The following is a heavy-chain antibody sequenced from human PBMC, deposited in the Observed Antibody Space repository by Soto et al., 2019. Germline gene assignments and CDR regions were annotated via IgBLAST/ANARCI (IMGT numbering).Heavy chain of an antibody. CDR2: IFNSGTT. D-gene: IGHD1-26*01. Sequence: QVQLQESGPGLVKPSQTLSLTCSVSGASTVSHYHWTWIRQPPGKGLEWMGYIFNSGTTFYNPSLSRRLSISMDTSGNHFSLELRSVTAADTAVYYCALALGPTTGLDYWGQGPLVTVSS. J-gene: IGHJ4*02. V-gene: IGHV4-31*02. CDR3: ALALGPTTGLDY. CDR1: GASTVSHYH.